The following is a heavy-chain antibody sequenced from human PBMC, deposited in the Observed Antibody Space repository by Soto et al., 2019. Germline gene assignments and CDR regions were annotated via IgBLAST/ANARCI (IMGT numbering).Heavy chain of an antibody. V-gene: IGHV1-18*01. Sequence: ASVKVSCKASGYTFTSYGISWVRQAPGQGLEWMGWISAYNGNTNYAQKLQGRVTMTTDTSTSTAYMELRSLRSDDTAVYYCAREKIGYCSSTSCSFDYWGQGTLVTVSS. CDR3: AREKIGYCSSTSCSFDY. CDR2: ISAYNGNT. J-gene: IGHJ4*02. D-gene: IGHD2-2*01. CDR1: GYTFTSYG.